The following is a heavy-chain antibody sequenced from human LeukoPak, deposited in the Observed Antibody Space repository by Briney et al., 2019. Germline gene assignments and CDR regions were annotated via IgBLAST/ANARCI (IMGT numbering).Heavy chain of an antibody. D-gene: IGHD2-15*01. J-gene: IGHJ4*02. CDR2: IRKDGREK. Sequence: QPGGSLRLSCAASGFTFSNYWMTWVRQAPGKGLEWVANIRKDGREKHYVDSVKGRFAISRDNARNSLFLQMNSLRAEDTAVYCCVRDVSDENDSASRMHLDSWGQGTLVSVSS. V-gene: IGHV3-7*01. CDR3: VRDVSDENDSASRMHLDS. CDR1: GFTFSNYW.